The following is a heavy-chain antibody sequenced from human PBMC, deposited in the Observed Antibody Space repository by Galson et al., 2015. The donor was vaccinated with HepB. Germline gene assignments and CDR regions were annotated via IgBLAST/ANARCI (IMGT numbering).Heavy chain of an antibody. CDR2: INPSDGTT. D-gene: IGHD6-13*01. V-gene: IGHV1-46*01. CDR1: GYTFSNYY. J-gene: IGHJ5*02. CDR3: ARSWGAAGGNYWLDP. Sequence: SVKVSCKASGYTFSNYYIYWVRQAPGQGLEWMGIINPSDGTTNYAQQFQGRVTMTRDTSTSTVYMELSSLKSEDTALYYCARSWGAAGGNYWLDPWGQGTLVTVSS.